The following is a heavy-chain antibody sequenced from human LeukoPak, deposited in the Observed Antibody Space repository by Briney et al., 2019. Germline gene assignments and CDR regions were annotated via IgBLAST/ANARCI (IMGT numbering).Heavy chain of an antibody. D-gene: IGHD3-22*01. CDR2: IDTNTGNP. CDR3: ARHYYDSSGYYRWGY. Sequence: ASVKVSCKASGYTFTGYYMHWVRQAPGQGLEWMGWIDTNTGNPTYAQGFTGRFVFSLDTSVSTAYLQISSLKAEDTAVYYCARHYYDSSGYYRWGYWGQGTLVTVSS. CDR1: GYTFTGYY. J-gene: IGHJ4*02. V-gene: IGHV7-4-1*02.